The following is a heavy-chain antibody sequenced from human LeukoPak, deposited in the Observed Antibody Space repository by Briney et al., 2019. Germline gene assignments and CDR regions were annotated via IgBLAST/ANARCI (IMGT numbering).Heavy chain of an antibody. CDR1: GFTFTDYA. V-gene: IGHV3-23*01. J-gene: IGHJ4*02. CDR2: ISGDAVHT. Sequence: TGGSLRLSCAAPGFTFTDYAMTWVRQAPGKGPEWVSVISGDAVHTFYTDSVKGRFTTSRDNARSTLYLQMSSLRAEDSAMYYCAKNFASGNAFFDYWGQGALVTVSS. CDR3: AKNFASGNAFFDY. D-gene: IGHD3-10*01.